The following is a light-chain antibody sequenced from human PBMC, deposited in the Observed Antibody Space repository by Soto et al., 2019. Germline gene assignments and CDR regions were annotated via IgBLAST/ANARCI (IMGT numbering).Light chain of an antibody. CDR3: CSYAGSYTHV. V-gene: IGLV2-11*01. J-gene: IGLJ1*01. CDR1: SSDIGGYNY. Sequence: QSALTQPRSVSGSPGQSVTISCTGTSSDIGGYNYVSWYQQHPGKAPKLMIYDVIKRPSGVPDRFSGSKSGNTASLTIYGLHADDEADYYCCSYAGSYTHVFGTGTKLTVL. CDR2: DVI.